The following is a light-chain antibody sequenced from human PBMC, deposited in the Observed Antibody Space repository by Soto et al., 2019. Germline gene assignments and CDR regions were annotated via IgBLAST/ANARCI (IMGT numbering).Light chain of an antibody. J-gene: IGKJ4*01. Sequence: DIQMTQSPSSLSASLGDRVTITCQASQDISNYLNWYQQKPGRAPKLLIYDASNLQTGVPSRFSGSGSGTDYTLTIASLQTEDIATYYCQHYDNLPLTFGGGTKVDIK. CDR1: QDISNY. CDR2: DAS. CDR3: QHYDNLPLT. V-gene: IGKV1-33*01.